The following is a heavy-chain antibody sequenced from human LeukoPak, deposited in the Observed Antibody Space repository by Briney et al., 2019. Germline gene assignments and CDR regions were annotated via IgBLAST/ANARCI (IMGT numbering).Heavy chain of an antibody. Sequence: PGGSLRLSCAASGVTLSSYWMHWVRKAPGKGLVWVSRINSDGTSTTYADPVKGRFTISRDTAKNSLYLQMNSLRAEDTAVYYCVAARADFDYWGQGTLVTVSS. V-gene: IGHV3-74*01. CDR3: VAARADFDY. CDR1: GVTLSSYW. D-gene: IGHD2-15*01. CDR2: INSDGTST. J-gene: IGHJ4*02.